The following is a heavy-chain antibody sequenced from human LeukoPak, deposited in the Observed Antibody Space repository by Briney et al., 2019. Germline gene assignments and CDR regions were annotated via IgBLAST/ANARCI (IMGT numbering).Heavy chain of an antibody. J-gene: IGHJ6*03. V-gene: IGHV4-59*01. CDR2: IYYSGST. D-gene: IGHD5/OR15-5a*01. Sequence: SETLSLTCTVSGGSMSSYSWSWIRQPPGKGLEWIANIYYSGSTNYNPSLKSRVTISMDTSKNQVSLKLSSVTAADTAVYFCARGTVSMYYMDVWGKGTTVTISS. CDR3: ARGTVSMYYMDV. CDR1: GGSMSSYS.